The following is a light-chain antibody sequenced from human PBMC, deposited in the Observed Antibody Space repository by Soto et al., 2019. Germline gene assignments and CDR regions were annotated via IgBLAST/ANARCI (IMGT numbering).Light chain of an antibody. CDR3: HQRSNWPPIT. CDR2: DAS. J-gene: IGKJ4*01. CDR1: QSVSSY. Sequence: EIVLTQSPATLSLSPGERATLSCRASQSVSSYLAWYQQNPGQAPRLLIYDASNRATGIPARFRGSGSGTDFTLTISCLEPEDFAVYYCHQRSNWPPITFGGGTKVEIK. V-gene: IGKV3-11*01.